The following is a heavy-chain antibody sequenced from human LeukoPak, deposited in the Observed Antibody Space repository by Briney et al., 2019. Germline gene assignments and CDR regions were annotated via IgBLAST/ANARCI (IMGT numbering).Heavy chain of an antibody. D-gene: IGHD3-16*01. J-gene: IGHJ5*02. V-gene: IGHV3-30*03. CDR2: ISYDGSNK. CDR1: GFTFSSYG. CDR3: ARAWGDWFDP. Sequence: GGSLRLSCAASGFTFSSYGMHWVRQAPGKGLEWVAVISYDGSNKYYADSVKGRFTISRDNAKNSLYLQMNSLRAEDTAVYYCARAWGDWFDPWGQGTLVTVSS.